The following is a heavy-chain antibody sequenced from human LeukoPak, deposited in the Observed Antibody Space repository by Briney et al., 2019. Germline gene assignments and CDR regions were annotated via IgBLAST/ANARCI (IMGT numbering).Heavy chain of an antibody. V-gene: IGHV1-18*01. CDR3: ARDSSGWYSDYFDY. CDR2: ISAYNGNT. Sequence: GASVKVSCKASGYTFTSYGISWVRQAPGQGLEWMGWISAYNGNTNYAQKLQGRVTMTTDTSTSTAYMELRSLRSDDTAVYYCARDSSGWYSDYFDYWGQGTLVTVSS. D-gene: IGHD6-19*01. CDR1: GYTFTSYG. J-gene: IGHJ4*02.